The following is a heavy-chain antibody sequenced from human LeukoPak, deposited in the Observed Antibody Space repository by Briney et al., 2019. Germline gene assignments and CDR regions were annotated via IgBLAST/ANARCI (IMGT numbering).Heavy chain of an antibody. CDR3: AREMVVPAATTYYYYGMDV. D-gene: IGHD2-2*01. CDR2: ISSSGSTI. V-gene: IGHV3-48*03. CDR1: GFTFSSYE. Sequence: GGSLRLSCAASGFTFSSYEMNWVRQAPGKGLEWVSYISSSGSTIYYADSVKGRFTISRDNAKNSLYLQMNSVRAEDTAVYYCAREMVVPAATTYYYYGMDVWGQGTTVTVSS. J-gene: IGHJ6*02.